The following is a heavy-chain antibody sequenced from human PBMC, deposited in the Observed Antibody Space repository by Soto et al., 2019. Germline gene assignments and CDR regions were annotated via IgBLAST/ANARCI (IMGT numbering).Heavy chain of an antibody. J-gene: IGHJ5*02. CDR2: ISLYSDGT. CDR1: GYTFSNYG. Sequence: ASVKGSCKTSGYTFSNYGITWVRQAPGQPLEWLGWISLYSDGTNYAQKFQGRVSMTTDTSTTTAYMELRSLRSDDTAVYYCARVVPGAEAWFGPWGQGTLVNVSS. V-gene: IGHV1-18*01. CDR3: ARVVPGAEAWFGP. D-gene: IGHD2-2*01.